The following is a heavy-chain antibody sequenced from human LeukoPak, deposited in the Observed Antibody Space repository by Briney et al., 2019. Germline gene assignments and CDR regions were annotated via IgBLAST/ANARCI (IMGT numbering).Heavy chain of an antibody. CDR2: ISGSGGRT. CDR1: GFTFSSYA. J-gene: IGHJ4*02. CDR3: AKDVIAAAGPKFDY. D-gene: IGHD6-13*01. V-gene: IGHV3-23*01. Sequence: GGSLRLSCAASGFTFSSYAMSWVRQAPGKGLEWVSAISGSGGRTYYADSGKGRFTISRDNSKNTLYLQMNSMRAEDTAVYYCAKDVIAAAGPKFDYWGQGTLVTVSS.